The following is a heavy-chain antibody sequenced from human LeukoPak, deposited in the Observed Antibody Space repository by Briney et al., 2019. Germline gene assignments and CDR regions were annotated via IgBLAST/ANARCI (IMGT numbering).Heavy chain of an antibody. CDR1: GGSISSSSYY. V-gene: IGHV4-39*01. J-gene: IGHJ4*02. Sequence: SETLSLTCTVSGGSISSSSYYWGWIRQPPGKGLEWIGSIYYSGSTYYNPSLKSRVTISVDTSKNQFSLKLSSVTAADTAVYYCARGRQNYGDYPYWGQGTLVTVSS. CDR2: IYYSGST. CDR3: ARGRQNYGDYPY. D-gene: IGHD4-17*01.